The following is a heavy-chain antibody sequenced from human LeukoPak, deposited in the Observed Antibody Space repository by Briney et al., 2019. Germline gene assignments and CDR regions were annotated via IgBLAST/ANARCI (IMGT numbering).Heavy chain of an antibody. D-gene: IGHD3-10*01. CDR3: ARDWTSYYYGSGGNDY. V-gene: IGHV3-30-3*01. CDR1: GFTFSSYA. CDR2: ISYDGSNK. J-gene: IGHJ4*02. Sequence: GGSLRLSCAASGFTFSSYAMHWVRQAPGKGLEWVAVISYDGSNKYYADSVKGRFTISRDNSKNTLYLQMNSLRAEDTAVYYCARDWTSYYYGSGGNDYWGQGTLVTVSS.